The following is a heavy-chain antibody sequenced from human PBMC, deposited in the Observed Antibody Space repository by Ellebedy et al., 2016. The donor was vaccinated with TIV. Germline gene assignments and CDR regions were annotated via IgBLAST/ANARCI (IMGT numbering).Heavy chain of an antibody. Sequence: GESLKISCTASGFTVTSNYMNWIRQAPGKGLEWVANIKYDGSEHYYVDSVKGRFTISRDNAKNSLYLQMSSLRAEDTAVYYCARPGKPYAIDYWGQGILVTVSS. CDR1: GFTVTSNY. J-gene: IGHJ4*02. V-gene: IGHV3-7*03. CDR3: ARPGKPYAIDY. CDR2: IKYDGSEH. D-gene: IGHD2-8*01.